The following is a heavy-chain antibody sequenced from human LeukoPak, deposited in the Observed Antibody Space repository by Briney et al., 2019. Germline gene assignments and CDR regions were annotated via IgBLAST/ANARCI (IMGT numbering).Heavy chain of an antibody. D-gene: IGHD6-6*01. CDR3: ARVGTAARWGAFDI. V-gene: IGHV4-4*07. CDR1: GGSMSSHY. CDR2: IYTSGST. J-gene: IGHJ3*02. Sequence: SETLSLTCTVSGGSMSSHYWTWIRQPPGKGLEWIGRIYTSGSTNYNPSLKSRVTMSVDTSKNQFSLKLSSVTAADTAVYYCARVGTAARWGAFDIWGQGTMVTVSS.